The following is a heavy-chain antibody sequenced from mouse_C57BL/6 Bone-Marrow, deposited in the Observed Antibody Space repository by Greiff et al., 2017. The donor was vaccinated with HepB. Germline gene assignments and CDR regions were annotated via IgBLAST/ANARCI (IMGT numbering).Heavy chain of an antibody. J-gene: IGHJ1*03. Sequence: EVQVVESGGDLVKPGGSLKLSCAASGFTFSSYGMSWVRQTPDKRLEWVATISSGGSYTYYPDSVKGRFTISRDNAKNTLYLQMSSLKSEDTAMYYCARHSHYYGSSPWYFDVWGTGTTVTVSS. CDR2: ISSGGSYT. CDR1: GFTFSSYG. CDR3: ARHSHYYGSSPWYFDV. D-gene: IGHD1-1*01. V-gene: IGHV5-6*01.